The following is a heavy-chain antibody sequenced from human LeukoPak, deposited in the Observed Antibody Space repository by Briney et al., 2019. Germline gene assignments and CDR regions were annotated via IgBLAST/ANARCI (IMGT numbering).Heavy chain of an antibody. CDR1: GGSFSGYY. Sequence: PSETLSLTCAVYGGSFSGYYWSWIRQPPGKGLEWIGEINHSGSTNYNPSLKSRVTISVDTSKNQFSLKLSCVTAADTAVYYCARDRPWGWLLLRDWFDPWGQGTLVTVSS. J-gene: IGHJ5*02. V-gene: IGHV4-34*01. D-gene: IGHD3-22*01. CDR2: INHSGST. CDR3: ARDRPWGWLLLRDWFDP.